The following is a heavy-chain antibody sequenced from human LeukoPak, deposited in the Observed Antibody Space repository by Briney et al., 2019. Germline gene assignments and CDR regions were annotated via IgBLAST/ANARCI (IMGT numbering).Heavy chain of an antibody. J-gene: IGHJ4*02. V-gene: IGHV3-74*01. CDR2: INSDGSST. CDR1: GFSFSIYW. D-gene: IGHD3-10*01. CDR3: ARGAGTGGYYDY. Sequence: TGGSLRLSCAASGFSFSIYWMHWVRQAPGKGLVWVSRINSDGSSTSYAESVKGRFTISRDNAKKTVYLQISKLRAEDTAVDYCARGAGTGGYYDYWGQGTLVTVSS.